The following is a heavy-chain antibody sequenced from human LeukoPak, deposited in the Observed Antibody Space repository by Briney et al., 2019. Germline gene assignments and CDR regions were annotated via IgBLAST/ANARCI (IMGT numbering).Heavy chain of an antibody. D-gene: IGHD3-22*01. J-gene: IGHJ4*02. CDR1: GGSISSGGYS. Sequence: PSQTLSLTCAVSGGSISSGGYSWSWIRQPPGKGLEWIGYIYHSGSTYYNPSLKSRVTISVDRSKNQFSLKLSSVTAADTAVYYCARVGSGIVGHNYFDYWGQGTLVTVSS. CDR2: IYHSGST. V-gene: IGHV4-30-2*01. CDR3: ARVGSGIVGHNYFDY.